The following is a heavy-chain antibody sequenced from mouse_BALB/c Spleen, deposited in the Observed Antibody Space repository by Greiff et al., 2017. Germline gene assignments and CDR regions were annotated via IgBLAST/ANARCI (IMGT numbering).Heavy chain of an antibody. V-gene: IGHV5-12-2*01. CDR1: GFTFSSYT. Sequence: EVNVVESGGGLVQPGGSLKLSCAASGFTFSSYTMSWVRQTPEKRLEWVAYISNGGGSTYYPDTVKGRFTISRDNAKNTLYLQMSSLKSEDTAMYYCTRDQAMPWGQGTSVTVSS. J-gene: IGHJ4*01. D-gene: IGHD3-2*02. CDR2: ISNGGGST. CDR3: TRDQAMP.